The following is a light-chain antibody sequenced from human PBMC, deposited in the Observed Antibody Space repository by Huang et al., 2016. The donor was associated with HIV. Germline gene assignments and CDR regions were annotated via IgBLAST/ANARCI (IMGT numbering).Light chain of an antibody. CDR2: AAS. V-gene: IGKV1D-8*01. J-gene: IGKJ4*01. CDR3: QQYYDFPLT. CDR1: HDISSF. Sequence: VIWLTQSPSLISASTGDRVTISCRMSHDISSFLAWYQQKPGKAPELIMFAASALQSGGPSRFNGSGSVTDCTLTINCLQSEDFATYYCQQYYDFPLTFGGGTKVEIK.